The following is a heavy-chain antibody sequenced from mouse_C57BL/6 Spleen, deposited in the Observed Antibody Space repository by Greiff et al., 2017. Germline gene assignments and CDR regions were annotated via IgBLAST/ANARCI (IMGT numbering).Heavy chain of an antibody. J-gene: IGHJ3*01. CDR3: AILTGTLFAY. V-gene: IGHV1-81*01. CDR2: IYPRSGNT. D-gene: IGHD4-1*01. CDR1: GYTFTSYG. Sequence: VQLQQSGAELARPGASVKLSCKASGYTFTSYGISWVKQRTGQGLEWIGEIYPRSGNTYYNEKFKGKATLTADKYSSTAYMELRSLTSEDSAVYVCAILTGTLFAYWGQGTLVTVSA.